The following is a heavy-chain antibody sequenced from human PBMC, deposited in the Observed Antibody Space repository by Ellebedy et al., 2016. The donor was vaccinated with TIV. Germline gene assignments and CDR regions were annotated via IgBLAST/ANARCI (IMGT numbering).Heavy chain of an antibody. V-gene: IGHV4-59*11. D-gene: IGHD6-19*01. CDR3: ARVLRFPSSGWSGFHYYFDS. CDR2: IYNSGST. CDR1: GGSISSHY. Sequence: SETLSLTCTVSGGSISSHYWSWIRQPPGKGLEWIGYIYNSGSTNYSPSLRSRLTISLDASKNQFSLKLSSVTAADTAMYYCARVLRFPSSGWSGFHYYFDSWGQGTLVTASS. J-gene: IGHJ4*02.